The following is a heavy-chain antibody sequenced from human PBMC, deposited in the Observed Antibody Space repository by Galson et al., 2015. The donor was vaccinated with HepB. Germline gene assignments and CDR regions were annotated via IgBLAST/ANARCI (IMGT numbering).Heavy chain of an antibody. V-gene: IGHV3-21*01. Sequence: SLRLSCAASGFTFSSYSMNWVRQAPGKGLEWVSSISSSSYIYYADSVKGRFTISRDNAKNSLYLQMNSLRAEDTAVYYCSRDRPYCSGGSCYSWFDPWGQGTLVTVSS. CDR2: ISSSSYI. CDR1: GFTFSSYS. J-gene: IGHJ5*02. CDR3: SRDRPYCSGGSCYSWFDP. D-gene: IGHD2-15*01.